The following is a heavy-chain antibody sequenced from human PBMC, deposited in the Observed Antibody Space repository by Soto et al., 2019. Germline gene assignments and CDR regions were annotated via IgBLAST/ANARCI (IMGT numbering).Heavy chain of an antibody. D-gene: IGHD6-19*01. CDR1: GGTFSRNA. CDR2: IIPILGTT. J-gene: IGHJ1*01. Sequence: QVQLMQSGTEVKKPGSSVKVSCKVSGGTFSRNAISWVRQAPGQGLEWMGGIIPILGTTTYAQKFQGRVTIVADESTSTVYMELSSLRFEDTAVYYCARDVRLDGRGYLQYWRQGTLVTVSS. V-gene: IGHV1-69*12. CDR3: ARDVRLDGRGYLQY.